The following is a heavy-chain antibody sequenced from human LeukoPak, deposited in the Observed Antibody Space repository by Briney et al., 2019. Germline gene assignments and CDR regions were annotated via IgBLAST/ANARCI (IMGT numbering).Heavy chain of an antibody. Sequence: PSETLSLTCTVSGGSVSSGSYYWSWIRQPPGKGLEWIGYIYYSGSTNYNPSLKSRVTISVDTSKNQFSLKLSSVTAADTAVYYCARDPIPGSFDYWGQGTLVTVSS. J-gene: IGHJ4*02. CDR3: ARDPIPGSFDY. CDR1: GGSVSSGSYY. V-gene: IGHV4-61*01. CDR2: IYYSGST. D-gene: IGHD1-14*01.